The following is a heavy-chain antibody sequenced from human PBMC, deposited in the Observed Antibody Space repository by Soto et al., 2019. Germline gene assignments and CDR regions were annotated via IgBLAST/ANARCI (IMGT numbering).Heavy chain of an antibody. V-gene: IGHV4-59*13. J-gene: IGHJ5*02. CDR2: IYYSGST. Sequence: SETLSLTCTVAGGSSSSYYGSWIRQPPGKGLEWIGYIYYSGSTNYNPSLKSRVTISVDTSKNQFSLKLSSVTAADTAASYCARYNVLRYFDWLANWFDPWGQGTLVTVSS. CDR1: GGSSSSYY. CDR3: ARYNVLRYFDWLANWFDP. D-gene: IGHD3-9*01.